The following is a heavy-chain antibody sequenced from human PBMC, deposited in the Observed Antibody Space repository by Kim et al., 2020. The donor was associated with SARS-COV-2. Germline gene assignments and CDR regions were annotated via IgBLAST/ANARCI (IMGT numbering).Heavy chain of an antibody. D-gene: IGHD3-10*01. Sequence: ASVKVSCKASGYTFTSYAMHWVRQAPGQRLEWMGWINAGNGNTKYSQKFQGRVTITRDTSASTAYMELSSLRSEDTAVYYCARVGVLLWFGDRSSYFDYWGQGTLVTVSS. J-gene: IGHJ4*02. CDR1: GYTFTSYA. CDR3: ARVGVLLWFGDRSSYFDY. CDR2: INAGNGNT. V-gene: IGHV1-3*01.